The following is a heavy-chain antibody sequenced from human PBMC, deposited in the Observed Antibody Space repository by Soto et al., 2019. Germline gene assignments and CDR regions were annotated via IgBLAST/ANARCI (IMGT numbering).Heavy chain of an antibody. D-gene: IGHD3-16*01. Sequence: QVQLQESGPGLVKPSQTLSLTCTVSGGSISSGGYYWSWIRQHPGKGLEWIGYIYYSGSTYYNPFLKSRFTISLETAKNQFPLKLGSVTGVDTAGYYCARDGGGGWGSFLGEDVWGQGTTVTVSS. CDR1: GGSISSGGYY. CDR2: IYYSGST. CDR3: ARDGGGGWGSFLGEDV. V-gene: IGHV4-31*03. J-gene: IGHJ6*02.